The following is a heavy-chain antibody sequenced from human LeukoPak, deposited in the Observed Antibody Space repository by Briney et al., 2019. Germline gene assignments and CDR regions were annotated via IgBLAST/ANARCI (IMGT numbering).Heavy chain of an antibody. CDR2: ISSSGTTI. CDR3: ARNYFDTSGLDTLDV. J-gene: IGHJ3*01. D-gene: IGHD3-22*01. Sequence: GGSLRLSCAASGFTFSAYYMSWIRQAPGKGLEWVLYISSSGTTIYYADSVKGRFTISRDNAKNPLYLQLNSLRVEDTAVYYCARNYFDTSGLDTLDVWGQGTMVTVAS. CDR1: GFTFSAYY. V-gene: IGHV3-11*04.